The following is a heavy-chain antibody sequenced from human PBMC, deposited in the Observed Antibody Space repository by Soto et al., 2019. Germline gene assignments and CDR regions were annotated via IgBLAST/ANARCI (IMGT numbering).Heavy chain of an antibody. CDR1: GGSISSGDYY. J-gene: IGHJ4*02. Sequence: KPXETLSLTCSVSGGSISSGDYYWSWIRQHPGKGLEWIGSIYYSGSTYYNPSLKSRVTISVDTSKNQFSLKLSSVTAEDTAVYYCAKDRDSFCYWGQGTLVTVSS. D-gene: IGHD3-3*01. V-gene: IGHV4-31*03. CDR2: IYYSGST. CDR3: AKDRDSFCY.